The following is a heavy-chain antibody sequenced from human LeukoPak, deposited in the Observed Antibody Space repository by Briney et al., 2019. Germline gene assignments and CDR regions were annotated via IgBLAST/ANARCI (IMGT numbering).Heavy chain of an antibody. CDR1: GYTFTGHY. J-gene: IGHJ3*02. D-gene: IGHD1-1*01. CDR3: ARCSTPHWIFDPLDI. V-gene: IGHV1-2*02. CDR2: INPNSGGT. Sequence: ASVKVSCKASGYTFTGHYMHWVRQAPGQGPEWMGWINPNSGGTNYAQKFQGRVTMTRDTSISTAYMELSGLRSDDTAVYYCARCSTPHWIFDPLDIWGQGTMVTVSS.